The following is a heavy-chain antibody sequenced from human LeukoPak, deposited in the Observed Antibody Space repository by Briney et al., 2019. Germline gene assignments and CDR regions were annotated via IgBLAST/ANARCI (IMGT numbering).Heavy chain of an antibody. CDR1: DGSINAYY. CDR3: ARGAALVTHRYFDY. Sequence: PSETLSLTCNVSDGSINAYYWTWIRQPPGKGLEWIGYIFYAGNTNYNPSLKSRITFSIGASRNYFSLKMTSVTAADTAVYYCARGAALVTHRYFDYWGQGILVTVSS. J-gene: IGHJ4*02. D-gene: IGHD5-18*01. V-gene: IGHV4-59*12. CDR2: IFYAGNT.